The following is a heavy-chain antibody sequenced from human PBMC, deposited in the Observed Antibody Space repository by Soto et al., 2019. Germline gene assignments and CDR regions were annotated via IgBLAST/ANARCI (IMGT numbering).Heavy chain of an antibody. CDR1: GFTFSSYG. D-gene: IGHD3-22*01. J-gene: IGHJ1*01. Sequence: QVQLVESGGGVVQPGRSLRLSCAASGFTFSSYGMHWVRQAPGKGLEWVAVISYDESNKYYADSVKGRFTISRDNSKNTLYLQMNSLRAEDTAVYYRTKGVVVITSYFQHWGQGTLVTVSS. CDR3: TKGVVVITSYFQH. V-gene: IGHV3-30*18. CDR2: ISYDESNK.